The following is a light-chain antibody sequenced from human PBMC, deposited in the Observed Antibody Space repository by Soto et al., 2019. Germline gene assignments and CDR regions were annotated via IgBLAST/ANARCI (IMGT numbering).Light chain of an antibody. V-gene: IGKV3-11*01. Sequence: EIVLTQSPVTLSLSPGERATLSCRASQSVDFQLAWYQQKPGQAPRLLISDASNRATGIPARFSGSGSGTDFTPIISSLEPEDFAVYYCQQRRSWPRTFGQGTKLEIK. CDR1: QSVDFQ. J-gene: IGKJ2*01. CDR3: QQRRSWPRT. CDR2: DAS.